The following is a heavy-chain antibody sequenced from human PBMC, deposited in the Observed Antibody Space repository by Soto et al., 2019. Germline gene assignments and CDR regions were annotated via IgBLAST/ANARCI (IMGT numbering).Heavy chain of an antibody. V-gene: IGHV4-30-4*01. Sequence: RSLTCAGAAGSISSVNYYLSWIRQSPGEGLEGIWYIYSTGISYYNASLISRVSMSVDTSKKQFSMNLSSVSAADTAVYFCAPDGIPLWLSARDGFDASGPRTL. CDR2: IYSTGIS. CDR1: AGSISSVNYY. CDR3: APDGIPLWLSARDGFDA. J-gene: IGHJ5*02. D-gene: IGHD5-18*01.